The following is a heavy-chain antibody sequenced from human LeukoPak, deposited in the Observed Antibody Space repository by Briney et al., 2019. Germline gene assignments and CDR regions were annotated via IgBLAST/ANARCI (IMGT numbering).Heavy chain of an antibody. CDR1: GGSISSGGYY. CDR3: ARSHCSSTSCYRAPPDAFDI. D-gene: IGHD2-2*02. V-gene: IGHV4-61*08. J-gene: IGHJ3*02. CDR2: IYYSGST. Sequence: SQALSLTCTVSGGSISSGGYYWSWIRQPPGKGLEWIGYIYYSGSTNYNPSLKSRVTISVDTSKNQFSLKLSSVTAADTAVYYCARSHCSSTSCYRAPPDAFDIWGQGTMVTVSS.